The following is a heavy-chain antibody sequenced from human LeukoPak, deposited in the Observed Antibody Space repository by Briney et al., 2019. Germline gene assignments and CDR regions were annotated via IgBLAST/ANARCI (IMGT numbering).Heavy chain of an antibody. CDR3: ARSLDTDLRE. CDR2: TYYRSKWSK. J-gene: IGHJ4*02. CDR1: GDSVSSNSAA. D-gene: IGHD5-18*01. Sequence: SQTLSLTCAISGDSVSSNSAAWNWIRQSPSRGLEWLGRTYYRSKWSKDYAVSVESRITINPDTSNNQLSLQLNSVTPEDTAVYYCARSLDTDLREWGQGTLVTVPS. V-gene: IGHV6-1*01.